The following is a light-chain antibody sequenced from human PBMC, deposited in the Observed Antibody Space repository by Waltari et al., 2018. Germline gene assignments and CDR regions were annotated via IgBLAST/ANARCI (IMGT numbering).Light chain of an antibody. CDR1: ESVGRT. J-gene: IGKJ1*01. CDR3: QHYVRLPVT. CDR2: GAS. Sequence: EIVLTQSPGTLSLSPGGRANLSCRASESVGRTLAWYQQKPGQAPRPLIYGASSRASGIADRFSGSGSGTDFSLTISRREPEDFAVYYCQHYVRLPVTFGQGTKVDIK. V-gene: IGKV3-20*01.